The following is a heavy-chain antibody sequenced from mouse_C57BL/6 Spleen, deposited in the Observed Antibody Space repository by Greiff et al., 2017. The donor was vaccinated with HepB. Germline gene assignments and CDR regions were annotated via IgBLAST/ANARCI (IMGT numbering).Heavy chain of an antibody. J-gene: IGHJ3*01. CDR1: GFNIKNTY. D-gene: IGHD3-2*02. CDR2: IDPANGNT. Sequence: VQLQQSVAELVRPGASVKLSCTASGFNIKNTYMHWVKQRPEQGLEWIGRIDPANGNTKYAPKFQGKATITADTSSNTAYLRLSSLTYEGTAIYYCARGAQATAWFAYWGQGTLVTVSA. V-gene: IGHV14-3*01. CDR3: ARGAQATAWFAY.